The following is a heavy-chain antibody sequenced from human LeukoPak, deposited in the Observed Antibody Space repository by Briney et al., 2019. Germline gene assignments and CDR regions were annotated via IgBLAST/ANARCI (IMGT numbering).Heavy chain of an antibody. J-gene: IGHJ4*02. Sequence: PGRSLRLSCAASGFTFDDYAMHWVRQAPGKGLEWVSGISWNSGSIGYADSVKGRFTISRDNAKNSLYLQMNSLRAEDTALYYCAKDRSEIVGATIFDYWGQGTLVTVSS. D-gene: IGHD1-26*01. CDR3: AKDRSEIVGATIFDY. V-gene: IGHV3-9*01. CDR1: GFTFDDYA. CDR2: ISWNSGSI.